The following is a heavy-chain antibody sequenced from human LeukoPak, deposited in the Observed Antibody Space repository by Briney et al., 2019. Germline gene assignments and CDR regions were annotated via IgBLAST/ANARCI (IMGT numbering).Heavy chain of an antibody. D-gene: IGHD5-18*01. CDR2: IYTSGST. J-gene: IGHJ6*02. CDR3: ARGRGYGLYYYYYGMDV. Sequence: SETLSLNCNVSGGSISSYYWSWIRQPAGKGLEWIGRIYTSGSTNYNPSLKSRVTMSVDTSKNQFSLKLSSVTAADTAVYYCARGRGYGLYYYYYGMDVWGQGTTVTVSS. CDR1: GGSISSYY. V-gene: IGHV4-4*07.